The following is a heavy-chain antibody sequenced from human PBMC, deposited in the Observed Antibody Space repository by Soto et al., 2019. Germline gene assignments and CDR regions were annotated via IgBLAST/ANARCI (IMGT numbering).Heavy chain of an antibody. V-gene: IGHV3-23*01. CDR3: AKGGGFGTGAYYNVAY. CDR1: GFSFSSYA. D-gene: IGHD3-10*01. J-gene: IGHJ4*02. Sequence: EVQLLESGGGLVEPGGSLRLSCTASGFSFSSYAMTWVRQAPGKGLEWVSSTTDDGGRTFYADSVKGRFTISRDNSNNRLYLKRNRLGAEDTALYYCAKGGGFGTGAYYNVAYWGQGTLVTVSS. CDR2: TTDDGGRT.